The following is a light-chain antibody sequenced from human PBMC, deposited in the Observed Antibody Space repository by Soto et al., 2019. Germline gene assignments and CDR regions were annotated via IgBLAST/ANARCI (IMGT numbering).Light chain of an antibody. J-gene: IGKJ5*01. Sequence: EIVMTQSPATLSVSPGERATLSCRASQSVSSNLAWYQQKPGQAPRLLIYGASTRATGIPARFSGSGSGKEFTLTISSLQSEDVTVYYCQQYNNWLITFGQGTRLEIK. CDR1: QSVSSN. V-gene: IGKV3-15*01. CDR3: QQYNNWLIT. CDR2: GAS.